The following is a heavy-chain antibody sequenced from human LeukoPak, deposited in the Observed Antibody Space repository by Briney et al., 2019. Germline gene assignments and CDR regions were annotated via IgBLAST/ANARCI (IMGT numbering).Heavy chain of an antibody. CDR2: IYYSGST. Sequence: SETLSLTCSVSGGSIRSWNYYWGWIRQPPGKGLEWIGSIYYSGSTTYNPSLKSRVTISVDTSKNQISLKLGSVTAADTAVYYCGRDGVTRYYDILTGSGAYYYYMDVWGKGTTVTVSS. CDR1: GGSIRSWNYY. J-gene: IGHJ6*03. CDR3: GRDGVTRYYDILTGSGAYYYYMDV. V-gene: IGHV4-39*07. D-gene: IGHD3-9*01.